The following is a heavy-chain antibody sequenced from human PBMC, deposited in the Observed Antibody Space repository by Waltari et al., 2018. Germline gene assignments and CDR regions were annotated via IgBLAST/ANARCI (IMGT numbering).Heavy chain of an antibody. D-gene: IGHD6-19*01. CDR2: IYYSGST. Sequence: QLQLQESGPGLVKPSETLSLTCTVSGGSISSSSYYWGWIRQPPGKGLEWIGSIYYSGSTYYNPSLKSRVTISVDTSKNQFSLKLSSVTAADTAVYYCARDRGRIAVAGTDDYWGQGTLVTVSS. CDR3: ARDRGRIAVAGTDDY. V-gene: IGHV4-39*07. J-gene: IGHJ4*02. CDR1: GGSISSSSYY.